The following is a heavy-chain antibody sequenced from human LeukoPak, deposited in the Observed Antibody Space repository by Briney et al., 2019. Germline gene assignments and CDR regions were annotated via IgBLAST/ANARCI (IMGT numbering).Heavy chain of an antibody. CDR2: VSYDGTNK. V-gene: IGHV3-30*03. D-gene: IGHD3-3*01. CDR1: GFTFNSYG. CDR3: GREQSGSYIHAFDS. Sequence: PGGSLRLSCAASGFTFNSYGMHWVRQAPGKGLEWVAVVSYDGTNKYYADSVKGRFTISRDNSKNTLFLQMNSLRTDDTAVYYCGREQSGSYIHAFDSRGQGTLVTVSS. J-gene: IGHJ5*01.